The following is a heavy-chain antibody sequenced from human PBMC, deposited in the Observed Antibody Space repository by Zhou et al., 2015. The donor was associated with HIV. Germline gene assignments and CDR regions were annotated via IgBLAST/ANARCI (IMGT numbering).Heavy chain of an antibody. CDR1: GGTFSSYA. D-gene: IGHD2-2*01. Sequence: QVQLVQSGAEVKKPGSSVKISCKASGGTFSSYAISWVRQAPGQGLEWMGGIIPIFGTSNYAQKFQGRVTITADESTSTAYMELSSLRSEDTAVYYCARDHQAGVVVQDRGMDVWGQGTTVTVSS. J-gene: IGHJ6*02. CDR2: IIPIFGTS. V-gene: IGHV1-69*01. CDR3: ARDHQAGVVVQDRGMDV.